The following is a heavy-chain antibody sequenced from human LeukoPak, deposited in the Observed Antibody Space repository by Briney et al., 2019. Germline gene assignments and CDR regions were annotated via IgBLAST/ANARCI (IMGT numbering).Heavy chain of an antibody. J-gene: IGHJ6*02. CDR3: ATVRGVIRYYYYGMDV. D-gene: IGHD3-10*01. Sequence: SVKVSCKASGGTFSSYAISWVRQAPGQGLEWMGGIIPIFGTANYAQKFQGRVTITADESTSTAYMELSSLRSEDTAVYYCATVRGVIRYYYYGMDVWSQGTTVTVSS. CDR2: IIPIFGTA. CDR1: GGTFSSYA. V-gene: IGHV1-69*01.